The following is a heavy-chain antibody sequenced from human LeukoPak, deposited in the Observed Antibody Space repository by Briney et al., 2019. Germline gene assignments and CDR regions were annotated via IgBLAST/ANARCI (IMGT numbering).Heavy chain of an antibody. CDR1: GGSVSSDNYY. J-gene: IGHJ6*03. CDR2: IYYSGST. Sequence: SETLSLTCAVSGGSVSSDNYYWGWIRQPPGKGLEFIGSIYYSGSTYYNPSLKSRVTISVDKNKNEFSLRLSSVTAADTAVYYCARDGRGLGFYYYYMDVWGKGTTVTVSS. CDR3: ARDGRGLGFYYYYMDV. V-gene: IGHV4-39*07.